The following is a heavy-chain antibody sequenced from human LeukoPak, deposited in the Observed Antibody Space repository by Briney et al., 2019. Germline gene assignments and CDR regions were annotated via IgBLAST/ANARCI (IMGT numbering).Heavy chain of an antibody. CDR1: GFTFSSYG. CDR2: ISYDGSNK. CDR3: ARGLYYYDSSGYPDY. V-gene: IGHV3-30*03. D-gene: IGHD3-22*01. Sequence: GGSLRLSCAASGFTFSSYGMHGVRQAPGKGLEGVAIISYDGSNKYYADSVKARFTISRDNSKNPLYLQMNSLRAEDTAVYYCARGLYYYDSSGYPDYWGQGTLVTVSS. J-gene: IGHJ4*02.